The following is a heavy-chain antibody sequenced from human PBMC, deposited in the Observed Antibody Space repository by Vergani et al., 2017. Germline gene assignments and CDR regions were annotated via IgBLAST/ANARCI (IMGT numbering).Heavy chain of an antibody. CDR1: GYSFTSYW. CDR2: IDPSDSYT. Sequence: EVQLVQSGAEVKKPGESLRISCKGSGYSFTSYWISWVRQMPGKGLEWMGRIDPSDSYTNYSSSFQGHVTISADKSIRTAYLQWSSLKASDTAMYYCARVGWSYYDSSCYSHAPGGWFDPWGQGTRVTVSS. CDR3: ARVGWSYYDSSCYSHAPGGWFDP. D-gene: IGHD3-22*01. J-gene: IGHJ5*02. V-gene: IGHV5-10-1*03.